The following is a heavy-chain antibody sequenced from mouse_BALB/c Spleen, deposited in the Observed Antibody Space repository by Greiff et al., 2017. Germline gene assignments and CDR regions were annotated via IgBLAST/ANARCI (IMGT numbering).Heavy chain of an antibody. V-gene: IGHV14-4*02. CDR3: NAPYDYVPYYFDY. J-gene: IGHJ2*01. CDR2: IDPENGDT. CDR1: GFNIKDYY. Sequence: VQLKESGAELVRSGASVKLSCTASGFNIKDYYMHWVKQRPEQGLEWIGWIDPENGDTEYAPKFQGKATMTADTSSNTAYLQLSSLTSEDTAVYYCNAPYDYVPYYFDYWGQGTTLTVSS. D-gene: IGHD2-4*01.